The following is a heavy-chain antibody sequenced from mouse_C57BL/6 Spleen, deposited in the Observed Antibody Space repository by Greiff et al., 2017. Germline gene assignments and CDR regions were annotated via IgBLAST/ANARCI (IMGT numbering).Heavy chain of an antibody. D-gene: IGHD3-1*01. Sequence: VQLQESGPGLVKPSQSLSLTCSVTGYSITSGYYWNWIRQFPGNKLEWMGYISYDGSNNYNPSLKNRISITRDTSKNQFFLKLNSVTTEDTATYYCAREGLLRNYAMDYWGQGTSVTVSS. J-gene: IGHJ4*01. V-gene: IGHV3-6*01. CDR2: ISYDGSN. CDR3: AREGLLRNYAMDY. CDR1: GYSITSGYY.